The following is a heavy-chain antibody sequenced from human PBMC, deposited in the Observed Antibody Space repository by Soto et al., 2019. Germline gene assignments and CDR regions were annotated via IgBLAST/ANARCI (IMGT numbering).Heavy chain of an antibody. CDR1: GFTFSSYG. V-gene: IGHV3-30*03. Sequence: GGSLRLSCAASGFTFSSYGMHWVRQVPGKGLEWVAVISYDGNNKYYADSVKGRFTISRDNSKNTLNLQMNSLRVDDTAVYYCARDQGYCSNGACYLSFRGLDVWGQGTTVTVSS. D-gene: IGHD2-8*01. J-gene: IGHJ6*02. CDR2: ISYDGNNK. CDR3: ARDQGYCSNGACYLSFRGLDV.